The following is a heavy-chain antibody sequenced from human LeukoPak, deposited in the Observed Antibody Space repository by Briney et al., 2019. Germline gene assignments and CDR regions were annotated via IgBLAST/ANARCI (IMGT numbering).Heavy chain of an antibody. Sequence: GESLKISCNVSKYDSSNYWIVWLRQMPGKGLEWMGIIYPTDSNTKYSPSFEGQVTISADKSISAAFLQWGSLRASETANYYFATTLGYCPGGSCQDFWGQGTLVTVSP. CDR3: ATTLGYCPGGSCQDF. J-gene: IGHJ4*02. D-gene: IGHD2-15*01. CDR2: IYPTDSNT. CDR1: KYDSSNYW. V-gene: IGHV5-51*01.